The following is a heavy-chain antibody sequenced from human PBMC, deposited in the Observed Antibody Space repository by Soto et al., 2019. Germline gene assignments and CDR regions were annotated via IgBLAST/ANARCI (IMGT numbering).Heavy chain of an antibody. J-gene: IGHJ4*02. CDR1: GGSISSYY. D-gene: IGHD6-19*01. CDR2: IYYSGST. Sequence: PSETLSLTCTVSGGSISSYYWSWIRQPPGKGLEWIGYIYYSGSTNYNPSLKSRVTISVDTSKNQFSLKLSSVTAADTAVYYCARDVGSGWYDYWGQGTLVTVSS. CDR3: ARDVGSGWYDY. V-gene: IGHV4-59*01.